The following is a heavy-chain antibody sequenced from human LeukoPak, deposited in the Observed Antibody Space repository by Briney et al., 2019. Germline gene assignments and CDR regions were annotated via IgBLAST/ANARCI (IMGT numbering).Heavy chain of an antibody. CDR1: GGTFSSYA. D-gene: IGHD3-9*01. CDR2: IIPILGIA. Sequence: SVKVSCKASGGTFSSYAISWVRQAPGQGLEWMGRIIPILGIANYAQKFQGRVTITADKSTSTACMELSSLRSEDTAVYYCARALSGWYFDLWGRGTLVTVSS. V-gene: IGHV1-69*04. CDR3: ARALSGWYFDL. J-gene: IGHJ2*01.